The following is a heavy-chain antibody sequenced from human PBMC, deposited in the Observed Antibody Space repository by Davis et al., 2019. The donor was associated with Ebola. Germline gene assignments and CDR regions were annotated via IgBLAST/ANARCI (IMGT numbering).Heavy chain of an antibody. V-gene: IGHV1-69*04. D-gene: IGHD3-3*01. J-gene: IGHJ5*02. CDR1: GGTFSSYA. Sequence: AASVKVSCKASGGTFSSYAISWVRQAPGQGLEWMGRIIPTLGIANYAQKFQGRVTITADKSTSTAYMELSSLRSEDTAVYYCAGSILEQYNWFDPWGQGTLVTVSS. CDR2: IIPTLGIA. CDR3: AGSILEQYNWFDP.